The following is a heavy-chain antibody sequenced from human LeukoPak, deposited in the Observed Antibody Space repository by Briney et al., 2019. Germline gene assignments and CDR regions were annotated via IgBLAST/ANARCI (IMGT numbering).Heavy chain of an antibody. D-gene: IGHD4-17*01. CDR1: GGSISSSSYY. V-gene: IGHV4-39*01. J-gene: IGHJ6*03. CDR2: IYYSGST. Sequence: PSETLSLTCTVSGGSISSSSYYSGWIRQPPGKGLEWIGSIYYSGSTYYNPSLKSRVTISVDTSKNQFSLKLSSVTSADTAVYYCARHYDSYFYYYLDLWGTGTTVTVSS. CDR3: ARHYDSYFYYYLDL.